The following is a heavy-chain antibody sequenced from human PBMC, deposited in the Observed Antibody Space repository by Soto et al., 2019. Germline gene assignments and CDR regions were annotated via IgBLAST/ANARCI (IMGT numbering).Heavy chain of an antibody. V-gene: IGHV3-33*01. D-gene: IGHD3-16*02. CDR1: GFTFSSYG. Sequence: QVQLVESGGGVVQPGRSLRLSCVASGFTFSSYGMHWVRQAPGKGLEWVAGIWYDGCNKYYADSEKGRFTISRGNGKDTQDLKRNTLRAEATAVYYCARDNYVLWSYRSPRGMDVWGQGTTVTVSS. CDR2: IWYDGCNK. J-gene: IGHJ6*02. CDR3: ARDNYVLWSYRSPRGMDV.